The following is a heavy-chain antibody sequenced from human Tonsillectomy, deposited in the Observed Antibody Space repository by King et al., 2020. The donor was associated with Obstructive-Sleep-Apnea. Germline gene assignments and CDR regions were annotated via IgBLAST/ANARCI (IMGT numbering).Heavy chain of an antibody. J-gene: IGHJ4*02. CDR3: ARGHYYYDSSGYYLPDY. CDR1: GFTVSSNY. D-gene: IGHD3-22*01. Sequence: VQLVESGGGLVQPGGSLRLSCAASGFTVSSNYMSWVRQAPGKGLEWVPVIYSGGSTYYADSVKGRFTISRHNSKNTLYLQMNSLRAEDTAVYYCARGHYYYDSSGYYLPDYWGQGTLVTVSS. V-gene: IGHV3-53*04. CDR2: IYSGGST.